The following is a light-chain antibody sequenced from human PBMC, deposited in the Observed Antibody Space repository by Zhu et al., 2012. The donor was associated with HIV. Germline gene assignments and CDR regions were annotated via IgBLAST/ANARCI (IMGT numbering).Light chain of an antibody. J-gene: IGKJ1*01. CDR1: ESVSRY. CDR2: DTS. Sequence: DVQLTQSPAFLSASVGDRVTITCRASESVSRYLAWYQQKPGKAPKLLIYDTSILQSGVPSTFSGSGSGTEFTLTISSLQPEDVATYYCQKYNNAPKTFGQGTKVEIK. V-gene: IGKV1-9*01. CDR3: QKYNNAPKT.